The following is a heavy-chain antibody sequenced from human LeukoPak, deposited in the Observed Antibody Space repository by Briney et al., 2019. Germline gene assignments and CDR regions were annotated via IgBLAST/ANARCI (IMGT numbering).Heavy chain of an antibody. D-gene: IGHD2/OR15-2a*01. CDR1: GGSISSYY. CDR3: ATFSAGGLDY. J-gene: IGHJ4*02. Sequence: SETLSLTCTVSGGSISSYYWSWIRQPPGKGLEWIGYIYYSGSTNYNPSLKSRVTISVDTSKNQFSLKLSSVTAADTAVYYCATFSAGGLDYWGQGTLVTVPS. CDR2: IYYSGST. V-gene: IGHV4-59*01.